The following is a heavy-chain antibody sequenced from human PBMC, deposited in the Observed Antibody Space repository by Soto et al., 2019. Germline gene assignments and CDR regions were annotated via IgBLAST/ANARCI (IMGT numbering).Heavy chain of an antibody. J-gene: IGHJ4*02. CDR1: GFTLSRDA. Sequence: GGAPRLSCAASGFTLSRDANHVGRQAPGKGLEWVAVISYDGSNKYYADSVKGRFTISRDNSKNTLYLQMNSLRAEDTAVYYCARDRTYCTNGVCYNFDYWGQGTLVTVSS. CDR2: ISYDGSNK. D-gene: IGHD2-8*01. V-gene: IGHV3-30-3*01. CDR3: ARDRTYCTNGVCYNFDY.